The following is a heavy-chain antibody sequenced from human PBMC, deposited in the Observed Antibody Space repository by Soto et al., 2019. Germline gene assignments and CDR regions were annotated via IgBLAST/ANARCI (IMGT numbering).Heavy chain of an antibody. V-gene: IGHV2-5*02. J-gene: IGHJ3*02. D-gene: IGHD3-10*01. CDR2: IYWDDDK. CDR1: GFSLSTSGVG. CDR3: AHRQIGSTMVRGVAHAFDI. Sequence: QITLKESGPTLVKPTQTLTLTCTFSGFSLSTSGVGVGWIRQPPGKALEWLALIYWDDDKRYSPSLKSRLTVTKDTSQNQVVLTMTNMDPVDTATYCCAHRQIGSTMVRGVAHAFDIWGQGTMVTVSS.